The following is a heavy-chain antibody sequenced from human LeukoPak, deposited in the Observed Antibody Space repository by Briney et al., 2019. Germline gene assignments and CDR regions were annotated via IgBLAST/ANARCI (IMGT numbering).Heavy chain of an antibody. V-gene: IGHV3-23*01. CDR1: GFIFSSYA. CDR3: AKDTRTATTHGGFDS. J-gene: IGHJ4*02. CDR2: ISSSGGNT. Sequence: PGGSLRLSCAASGFIFSSYAMSWVRQAPGKGLEWVSGISSSGGNTYYADSVKGRFTISRDNSKNTLYLQMNSLRAEDTAVYYCAKDTRTATTHGGFDSWGQGTLVTVSS. D-gene: IGHD1-1*01.